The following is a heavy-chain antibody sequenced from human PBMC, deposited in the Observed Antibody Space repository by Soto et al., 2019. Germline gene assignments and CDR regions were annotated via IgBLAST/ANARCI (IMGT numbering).Heavy chain of an antibody. D-gene: IGHD1-26*01. CDR2: ISASRTYV. J-gene: IGHJ4*02. CDR3: ARDPWEPLSYFDY. CDR1: GFTFSRYS. Sequence: EVQLVESGGGLVKPGGSLRLSCAASGFTFSRYSMNWVRQAPGKGLEWVSSISASRTYVYYADSVKGRFTISRDNAKNSLYLQMNSLRAEDTAVYYCARDPWEPLSYFDYWGQGTLVTVSS. V-gene: IGHV3-21*01.